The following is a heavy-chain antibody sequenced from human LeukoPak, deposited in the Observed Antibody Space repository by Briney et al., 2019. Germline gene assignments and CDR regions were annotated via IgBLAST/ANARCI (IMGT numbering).Heavy chain of an antibody. CDR2: INHSGST. Sequence: SETLSLTCALYLGSFSGYFWSWIRQPPGKGLEWIGEINHSGSTHYNPSLKRRVTISVDTSKNQFSLKLSSVTAADTAVYYCARDPSYYYDSSGYSWSQGTLVTVSS. CDR3: ARDPSYYYDSSGYS. V-gene: IGHV4-34*01. J-gene: IGHJ5*02. CDR1: LGSFSGYF. D-gene: IGHD3-22*01.